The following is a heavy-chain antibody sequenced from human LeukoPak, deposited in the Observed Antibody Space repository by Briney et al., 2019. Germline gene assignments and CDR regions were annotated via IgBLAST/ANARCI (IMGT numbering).Heavy chain of an antibody. Sequence: SVKVSCKASGGTFSSYAISWVRQAPGQGLEWMGGIIPIFGTANCAQKFQGRVTITADESTSTAYMELSSLRSEDTAVYYCARGSLGYCSGGSCPRGIDYWGQGTLVTVSS. V-gene: IGHV1-69*13. J-gene: IGHJ4*02. D-gene: IGHD2-15*01. CDR3: ARGSLGYCSGGSCPRGIDY. CDR1: GGTFSSYA. CDR2: IIPIFGTA.